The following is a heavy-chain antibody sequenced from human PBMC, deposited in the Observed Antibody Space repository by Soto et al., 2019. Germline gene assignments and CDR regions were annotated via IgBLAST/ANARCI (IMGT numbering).Heavy chain of an antibody. CDR3: ARRGVDYGDPHSFDY. CDR2: IYYSGST. CDR1: GGSISSYY. Sequence: TSETLSLTCTVSGGSISSYYWSWIRQPPGRGLEWIGYIYYSGSTNYNPSLKSRVTISVDTSKNQFSLKLSSVTAADTAVYYCARRGVDYGDPHSFDYWGQGTLVTVSS. D-gene: IGHD4-17*01. V-gene: IGHV4-59*08. J-gene: IGHJ4*02.